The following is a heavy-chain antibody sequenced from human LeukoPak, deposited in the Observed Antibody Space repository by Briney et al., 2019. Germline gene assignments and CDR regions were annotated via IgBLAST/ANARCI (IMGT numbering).Heavy chain of an antibody. CDR3: ARDRRVVPAAVYYYYYGMDV. V-gene: IGHV3-30-3*01. CDR1: GFTFSSYA. D-gene: IGHD2-2*01. J-gene: IGHJ6*02. Sequence: GGSLTLSCAASGFTFSSYAMHWVRQAPGKGLEWVAVIPYDGSNKYYADSVKGRFTISRDNSKNTLYLQMNSLRAEDTAVYYCARDRRVVPAAVYYYYYGMDVWGQGTTVTVSS. CDR2: IPYDGSNK.